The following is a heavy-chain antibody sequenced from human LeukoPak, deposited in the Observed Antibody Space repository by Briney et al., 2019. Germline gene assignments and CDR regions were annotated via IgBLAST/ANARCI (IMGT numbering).Heavy chain of an antibody. Sequence: GGPLRLSCAASGFTFSSHWMNWARQAPGKGLEWVASINHNGNVNYYVDSVKGRFTISRDNAKSSLYLQMSNLRAEDTAVYFCARGGGLDVWGQGATVTVSS. CDR2: INHNGNVN. CDR3: ARGGGLDV. D-gene: IGHD3-16*01. J-gene: IGHJ6*02. V-gene: IGHV3-7*03. CDR1: GFTFSSHW.